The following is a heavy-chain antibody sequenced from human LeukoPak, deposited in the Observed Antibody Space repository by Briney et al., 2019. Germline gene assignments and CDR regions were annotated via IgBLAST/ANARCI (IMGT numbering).Heavy chain of an antibody. Sequence: GASVKVSCKASGYTFTSYYMHWVRQAPGQGLEWMGIINPSGGSTSYAQKFQGRVTMTRDTSISTAYMELSRLRSDDTAVYYCARTKGKFVDTAKKQSHYFDYWGQGTLVTVSS. V-gene: IGHV1-46*01. D-gene: IGHD5-18*01. CDR2: INPSGGST. CDR1: GYTFTSYY. CDR3: ARTKGKFVDTAKKQSHYFDY. J-gene: IGHJ4*02.